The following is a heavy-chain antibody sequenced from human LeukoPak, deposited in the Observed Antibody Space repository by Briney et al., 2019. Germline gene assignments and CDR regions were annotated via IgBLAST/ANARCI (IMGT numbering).Heavy chain of an antibody. CDR3: ARDGAEDYFDY. V-gene: IGHV1-46*01. CDR2: INPSGSST. J-gene: IGHJ4*02. Sequence: GASVKVSCKASGYTFTSYYIHWVRQAPGQGLEWMGIINPSGSSTSCAQKFQGRVTMTRDTSTSTVYMELSSLRSEDTAVYYCARDGAEDYFDYWGQGTLVTVSS. CDR1: GYTFTSYY.